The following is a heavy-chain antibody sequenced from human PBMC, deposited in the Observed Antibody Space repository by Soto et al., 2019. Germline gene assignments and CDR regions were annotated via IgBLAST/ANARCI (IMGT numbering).Heavy chain of an antibody. D-gene: IGHD5-12*01. CDR1: GGSISSGGYY. CDR2: IYYSGST. J-gene: IGHJ2*01. CDR3: ARDRAATIGDLDL. V-gene: IGHV4-31*03. Sequence: SETLSLTCTVSGGSISSGGYYWSWIRQHPGKGLEWIGYIYYSGSTYYNPSLKSRVTISVDTSKNQFSLKLSSVTAADTAVYYCARDRAATIGDLDLWGRGTLVTVSS.